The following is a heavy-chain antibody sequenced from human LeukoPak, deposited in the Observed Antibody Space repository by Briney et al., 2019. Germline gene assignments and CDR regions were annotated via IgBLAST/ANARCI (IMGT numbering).Heavy chain of an antibody. D-gene: IGHD6-25*01. J-gene: IGHJ4*02. V-gene: IGHV4-4*09. CDR2: IYATGSA. CDR1: GGSISSYY. Sequence: PSETLSLTCTVSGGSISSYYWSWIRQPPGKGLEWIGYIYATGSANYNPSLKSRVTISVDTSTNQFSLRVNSVTAADTAFYYCARALTAAGLDFWGQGILVAISS. CDR3: ARALTAAGLDF.